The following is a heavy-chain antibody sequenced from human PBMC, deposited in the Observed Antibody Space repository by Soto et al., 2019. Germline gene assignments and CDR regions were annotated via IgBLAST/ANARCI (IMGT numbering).Heavy chain of an antibody. Sequence: EVQLVESGGGLVQPGGSLRLSCAASGFTFSSYWMHWVRQAPGKGLVWVSSISTDASSTSYADPVKGRFTISRDNAKNTLHLQMNSVRAEDTAVYYCARLANTGPQDWGQGTLVIVSP. CDR2: ISTDASST. D-gene: IGHD4-17*01. J-gene: IGHJ1*01. CDR3: ARLANTGPQD. CDR1: GFTFSSYW. V-gene: IGHV3-74*01.